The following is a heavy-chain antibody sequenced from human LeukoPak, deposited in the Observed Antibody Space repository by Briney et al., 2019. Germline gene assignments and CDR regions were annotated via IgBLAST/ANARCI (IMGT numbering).Heavy chain of an antibody. CDR2: MNPNSGNT. CDR1: GYTFTSYA. CDR3: ARAHYDILTGEGPFDY. D-gene: IGHD3-9*01. Sequence: ASVKVSCKASGYTFTSYAMNWVRQAPGQGLEWMGWMNPNSGNTGYAQKFQGRVTITRNTSISTAYMELSSLRSEDTAVYYCARAHYDILTGEGPFDYWGQGTLVTVSS. J-gene: IGHJ4*02. V-gene: IGHV1-8*03.